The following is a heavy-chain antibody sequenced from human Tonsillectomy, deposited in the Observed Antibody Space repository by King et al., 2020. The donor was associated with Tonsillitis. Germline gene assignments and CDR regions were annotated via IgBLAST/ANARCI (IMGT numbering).Heavy chain of an antibody. CDR1: GFTFDDYA. CDR3: AQSRSYYDFWSGSQDYYYMDV. J-gene: IGHJ6*03. D-gene: IGHD3-3*01. CDR2: ISGDGGST. V-gene: IGHV3-43*02. Sequence: VQLVESGGGVVQPGGSLRLSCAASGFTFDDYAMHWVRQAPGKGLEWVSLISGDGGSTYYADSVKGRFTYSRDNSKNSLYLQMNSLRTEDTALYYCAQSRSYYDFWSGSQDYYYMDVWGKGTTVTVSS.